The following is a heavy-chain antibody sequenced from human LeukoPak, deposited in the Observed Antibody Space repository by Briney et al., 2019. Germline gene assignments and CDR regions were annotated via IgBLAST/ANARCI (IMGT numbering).Heavy chain of an antibody. CDR1: GFTFSSYS. CDR2: ISSSSSYI. CDR3: ARDQAVGYYDSSGYYNYYYYYTDV. J-gene: IGHJ6*03. D-gene: IGHD3-22*01. V-gene: IGHV3-21*01. Sequence: GGSLRLSCAASGFTFSSYSMNWVRQAPGKGLEWVSSISSSSSYIYYADSVKGRFTISRDNAKNSLYLQMNSLRAEDTAVYYCARDQAVGYYDSSGYYNYYYYYTDVWGKGTTVTVSS.